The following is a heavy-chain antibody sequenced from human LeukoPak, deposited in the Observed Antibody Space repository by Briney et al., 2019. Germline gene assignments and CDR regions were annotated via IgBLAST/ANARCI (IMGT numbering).Heavy chain of an antibody. CDR1: GFTFSSYS. Sequence: PGGSLRLSCAASGFTFSSYSMNWVRQAPGKGLEWVSYISSSGSIIYYADSVKGRFTISRDNAKNSLYLQMNSLRAEDTAVYYCARDWAGGLFDYWGQGTLVTVSS. CDR2: ISSSGSII. D-gene: IGHD3-16*01. J-gene: IGHJ4*02. V-gene: IGHV3-48*01. CDR3: ARDWAGGLFDY.